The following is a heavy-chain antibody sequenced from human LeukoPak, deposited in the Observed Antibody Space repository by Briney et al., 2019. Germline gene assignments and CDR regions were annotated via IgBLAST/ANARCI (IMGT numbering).Heavy chain of an antibody. J-gene: IGHJ4*02. Sequence: KPSETLSLTCTVSGGSISSGSYYWSWIRQPAGKGLEWIGRIYTSGSTNYNPSLKSRVTISVDTSKNQFSLKLSSVTAADTAVYYCASNEHRTDRYNWNFNSRYYFDYWGQGTLVTVSS. CDR2: IYTSGST. V-gene: IGHV4-61*02. CDR3: ASNEHRTDRYNWNFNSRYYFDY. CDR1: GGSISSGSYY. D-gene: IGHD1-7*01.